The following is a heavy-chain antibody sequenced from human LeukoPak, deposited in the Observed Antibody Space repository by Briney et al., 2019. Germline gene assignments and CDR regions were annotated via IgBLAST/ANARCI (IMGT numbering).Heavy chain of an antibody. CDR1: GGSISSYY. CDR3: ATAAAGPFDY. Sequence: PSETLSLTRTVSGGSISSYYWSWIRQPPGKGLEWIGYIYYSGSTNYNPSLKSRVTISVDTSKNQFSLKLSSVTAADTAVYYCATAAAGPFDYWGQGTLVTVSS. CDR2: IYYSGST. D-gene: IGHD6-13*01. J-gene: IGHJ4*02. V-gene: IGHV4-59*01.